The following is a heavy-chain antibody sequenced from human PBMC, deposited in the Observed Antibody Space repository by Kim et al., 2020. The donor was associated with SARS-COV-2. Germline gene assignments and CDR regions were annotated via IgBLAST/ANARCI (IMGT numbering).Heavy chain of an antibody. CDR2: TT. J-gene: IGHJ4*02. CDR3: AREVGYYFDY. Sequence: TTYYADSVKGSFTIARDNSKNTLYLQMNSLRAEDTAVYYCAREVGYYFDYWGQGTLVTVSS. V-gene: IGHV3-66*01. D-gene: IGHD3-16*01.